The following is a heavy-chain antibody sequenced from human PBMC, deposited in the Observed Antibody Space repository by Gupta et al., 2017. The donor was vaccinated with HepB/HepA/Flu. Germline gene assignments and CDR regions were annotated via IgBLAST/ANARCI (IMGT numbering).Heavy chain of an antibody. V-gene: IGHV4-39*01. CDR1: GGSITMSNFF. CDR2: MFYSGDT. CDR3: ARPTSNY. Sequence: QLRIQESGPGLVKPSETLSLTCSVSGGSITMSNFFWAWLRQPPGGGLEWIGSMFYSGDTYYNPSLKSRVTISVDTSMNQFSLRLKSVTATDTAIYYCARPTSNYWGPGTLVIVSS. J-gene: IGHJ4*02.